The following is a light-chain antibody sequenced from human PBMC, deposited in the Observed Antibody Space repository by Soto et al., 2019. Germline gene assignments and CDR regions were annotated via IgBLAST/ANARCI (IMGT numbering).Light chain of an antibody. CDR1: QGVSRK. Sequence: DIVMTQSPATLSVAPGERVTFSCRASQGVSRKLAWYQHKPGQAPRLLISGASTGATGIPDRFSGSGSGTDFTLTISRLEPEDFAVYYCQHYVSPPITFGQGTRRRL. CDR3: QHYVSPPIT. V-gene: IGKV3-15*01. CDR2: GAS. J-gene: IGKJ5*01.